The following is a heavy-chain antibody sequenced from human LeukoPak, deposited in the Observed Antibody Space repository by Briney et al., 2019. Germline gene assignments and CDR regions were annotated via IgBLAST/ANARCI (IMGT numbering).Heavy chain of an antibody. D-gene: IGHD1-1*01. V-gene: IGHV1-8*01. CDR1: GYTFTSLD. CDR2: VNTKSGNT. CDR3: ARPNDFYYYIDV. Sequence: ASVKVSCKASGYTFTSLDINWVRQATGQGLEWLGWVNTKSGNTGSAQNFQGRVTFTRDTSINTAYMELSSLKASDAAMYYCARPNDFYYYIDVWGKGTTVTVSS. J-gene: IGHJ6*03.